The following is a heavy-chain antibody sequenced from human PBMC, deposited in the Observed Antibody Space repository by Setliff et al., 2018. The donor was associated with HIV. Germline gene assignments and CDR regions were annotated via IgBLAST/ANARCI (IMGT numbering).Heavy chain of an antibody. CDR2: FDPEDGET. D-gene: IGHD1-26*01. CDR1: EYTLTELS. V-gene: IGHV1-24*01. CDR3: AFRRGFHVGLDA. J-gene: IGHJ5*02. Sequence: GASVKVSCKLSEYTLTELSRHWVRQAPGKGLEWMGGFDPEDGETIYAQKFQGRVTMTEDTSTDTAYMELSSLRSEDTAAYYCAFRRGFHVGLDAWGQGTLVTVSS.